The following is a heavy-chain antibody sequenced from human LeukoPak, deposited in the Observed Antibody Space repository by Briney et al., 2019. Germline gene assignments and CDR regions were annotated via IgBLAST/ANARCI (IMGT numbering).Heavy chain of an antibody. V-gene: IGHV3-30*18. CDR2: ISYDGSNK. J-gene: IGHJ4*02. CDR3: AKQTGNY. D-gene: IGHD3-9*01. CDR1: GFTFSNYG. Sequence: PGGSLRLSCAASGFTFSNYGMHWVRQAPGKGLEWVAVISYDGSNKYYADSVKGRFTISRDNSKNTLYLQMNSLRAEDTAVYYCAKQTGNYWGQGTLVTVSS.